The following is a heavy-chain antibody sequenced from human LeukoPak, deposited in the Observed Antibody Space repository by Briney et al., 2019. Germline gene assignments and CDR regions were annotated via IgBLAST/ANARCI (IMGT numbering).Heavy chain of an antibody. V-gene: IGHV3-48*03. J-gene: IGHJ6*03. CDR1: GFTFSNYE. CDR3: AKGGLLWFGEDYMDV. Sequence: GGSLRLSCAASGFTFSNYEMHWVRQAPGKGLEWVSYIGSSGSDIYYADSVKGRFTISRDNSKNTLYLQMNSLRAEDTAVYYCAKGGLLWFGEDYMDVWGKGTTVTISS. D-gene: IGHD3-10*01. CDR2: IGSSGSDI.